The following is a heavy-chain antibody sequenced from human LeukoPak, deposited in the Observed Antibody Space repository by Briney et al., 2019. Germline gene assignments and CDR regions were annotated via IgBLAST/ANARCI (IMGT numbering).Heavy chain of an antibody. J-gene: IGHJ4*02. CDR2: ISWNSGSI. CDR3: AKDLGYDYVWGEGNLYDY. Sequence: GGSLRLSCAASGFTFDDYAMHWVRQAPGKGLEWVSGISWNSGSIGYADSVKGRFTISRDNSKNTMYLLMNSLRVEDTAEYYCAKDLGYDYVWGEGNLYDYWGQGILVTVSS. V-gene: IGHV3-9*01. CDR1: GFTFDDYA. D-gene: IGHD3-16*01.